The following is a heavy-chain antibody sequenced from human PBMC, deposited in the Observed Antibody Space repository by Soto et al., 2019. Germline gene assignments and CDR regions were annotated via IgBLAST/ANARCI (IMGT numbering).Heavy chain of an antibody. CDR1: GYTFTSYD. CDR2: MNPNSGNT. Sequence: ASVKVSCKASGYTFTSYDINWVRQATGQGLEWMGWMNPNSGNTGYVQKFQGRVTMTRNTSISTAYMELSSLRSEDTAVYYCARRSKRTGTTDYWGQGTLVTVSS. CDR3: ARRSKRTGTTDY. D-gene: IGHD1-1*01. J-gene: IGHJ4*02. V-gene: IGHV1-8*01.